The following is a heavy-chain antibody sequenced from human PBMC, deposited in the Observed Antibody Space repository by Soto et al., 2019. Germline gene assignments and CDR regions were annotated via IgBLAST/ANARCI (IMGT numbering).Heavy chain of an antibody. CDR3: AHRRLGGITHGLDV. CDR2: IYWDDDK. D-gene: IGHD3-10*01. Sequence: QITLKESGPTLVKPTQTLTLTCTFSGFSLSTSGVGVGWIRQPPGKALEWLALIYWDDDKRYSPSLKSRLTITKDTSKNQVVLTGTNMDPVDTATYYCAHRRLGGITHGLDVWGQGTTVTVSS. J-gene: IGHJ6*02. CDR1: GFSLSTSGVG. V-gene: IGHV2-5*02.